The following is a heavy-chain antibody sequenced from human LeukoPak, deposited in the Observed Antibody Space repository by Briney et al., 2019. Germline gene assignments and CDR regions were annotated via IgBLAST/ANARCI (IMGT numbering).Heavy chain of an antibody. V-gene: IGHV4-59*01. CDR2: VYYSGST. Sequence: SETLSLTCTVSGGSISSYYWSWIRQPPGKGLEWIGYVYYSGSTNYNPSLKSRVTISVDTSKNQFSLKLSSVTAADTAVYYCARGSPHIVVVPAAMERADNWFDPWGQGTLVTVSS. CDR3: ARGSPHIVVVPAAMERADNWFDP. J-gene: IGHJ5*02. CDR1: GGSISSYY. D-gene: IGHD2-2*01.